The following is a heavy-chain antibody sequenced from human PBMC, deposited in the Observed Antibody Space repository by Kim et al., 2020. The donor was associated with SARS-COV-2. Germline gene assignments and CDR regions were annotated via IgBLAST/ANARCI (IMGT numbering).Heavy chain of an antibody. CDR3: AGVATSPRRPIDY. V-gene: IGHV4-4*07. CDR2: MYISVTT. CDR1: GASISDNY. J-gene: IGHJ4*02. Sequence: SETLSLTCTVSGASISDNYWTWIRQPAGKGLEWIGRMYISVTTNYNPSLKGRVTISLDTSKNQFSLKLTAVTAADTAVYYFAGVATSPRRPIDYCGQG.